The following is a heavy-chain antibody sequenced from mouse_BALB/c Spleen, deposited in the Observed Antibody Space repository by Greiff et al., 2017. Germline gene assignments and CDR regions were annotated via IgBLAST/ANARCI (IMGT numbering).Heavy chain of an antibody. V-gene: IGHV7-3*02. CDR3: ARDYYGSSAY. D-gene: IGHD1-1*01. J-gene: IGHJ3*01. CDR2: IRNKANGYTT. Sequence: EVKVVESGGGLVQPGGSLRLSCATSGFTFTDYYMSWVRQPPGKALEWLGFIRNKANGYTTEYSASVKGRFTISRDNSQSILYLQMNTLRAEDSATYYCARDYYGSSAYWGQGTLVTVSA. CDR1: GFTFTDYY.